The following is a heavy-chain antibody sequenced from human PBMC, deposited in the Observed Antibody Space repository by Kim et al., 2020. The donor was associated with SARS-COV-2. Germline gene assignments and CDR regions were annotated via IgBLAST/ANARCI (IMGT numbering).Heavy chain of an antibody. CDR3: ARVRKKMATMKEAYYYYGMDV. J-gene: IGHJ6*02. V-gene: IGHV1-69*04. CDR1: GGTFSSYA. D-gene: IGHD5-12*01. CDR2: IIPILGIA. Sequence: SVKVSCKASGGTFSSYAISWVRQAPGQGLEWMGRIIPILGIANYAQKFQGRVTITADKSTSTAYMELSSLRSEDTAVYYCARVRKKMATMKEAYYYYGMDVWGQGTTVTVSS.